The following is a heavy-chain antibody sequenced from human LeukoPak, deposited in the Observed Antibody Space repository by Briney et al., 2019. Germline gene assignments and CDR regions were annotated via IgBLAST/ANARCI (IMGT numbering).Heavy chain of an antibody. D-gene: IGHD2-15*01. Sequence: PGGSLRLSCAASGFTFDDYGMSWVRQAPGKGLEWVSGINWNGGSTGYADSVKGRFTISRDNAKNSLYLQMNSLRAEDTAVYYCARAFRVAASPYFDYWGQGTLVTVSS. J-gene: IGHJ4*02. CDR3: ARAFRVAASPYFDY. CDR1: GFTFDDYG. CDR2: INWNGGST. V-gene: IGHV3-20*04.